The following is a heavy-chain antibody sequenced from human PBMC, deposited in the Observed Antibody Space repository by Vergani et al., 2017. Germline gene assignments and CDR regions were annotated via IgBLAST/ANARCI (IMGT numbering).Heavy chain of an antibody. CDR3: AKVPLYYYDSSGYKVGDDY. Sequence: EVQLLESGGGLVQPGGSLRLSCGASGFTFSSYAMTWVRQAPGKGLEWVSAISGSGGNTFYTDSVKGRFTISRDNSKDTLYLQMNSLRAEDTAVYYCAKVPLYYYDSSGYKVGDDYWGQGTLVTVSS. J-gene: IGHJ4*02. CDR1: GFTFSSYA. CDR2: ISGSGGNT. V-gene: IGHV3-23*01. D-gene: IGHD3-22*01.